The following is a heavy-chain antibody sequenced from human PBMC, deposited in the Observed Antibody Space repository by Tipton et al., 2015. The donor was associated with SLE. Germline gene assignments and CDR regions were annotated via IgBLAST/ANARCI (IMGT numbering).Heavy chain of an antibody. V-gene: IGHV3-30*02. J-gene: IGHJ5*02. CDR1: GFTFSSYG. Sequence: SLRLSCAASGFTFSSYGMHWVRQAPGKGLEWVAFIRYDGSNKYYADSVKGRFTISRDNAKNSLYLQMNRLRAEDTAVYYCARARSGSYSGWFDPWGQGTLVTVSS. D-gene: IGHD1-26*01. CDR2: IRYDGSNK. CDR3: ARARSGSYSGWFDP.